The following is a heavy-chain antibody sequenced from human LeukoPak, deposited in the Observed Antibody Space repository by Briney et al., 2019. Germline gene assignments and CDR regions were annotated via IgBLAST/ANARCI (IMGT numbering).Heavy chain of an antibody. CDR3: ARVGYYYDSSGYYVPN. CDR2: ISSSSSYI. V-gene: IGHV3-21*01. CDR1: GFTFSSYS. J-gene: IGHJ4*02. D-gene: IGHD3-22*01. Sequence: GGSLRLSSAASGFTFSSYSMNWVRQAPGKGLEWVSSISSSSSYIYYADSVKGRFTISGDNAKNSLYLQMNSLRAEDTAVYYCARVGYYYDSSGYYVPNWGQGTLVTVSS.